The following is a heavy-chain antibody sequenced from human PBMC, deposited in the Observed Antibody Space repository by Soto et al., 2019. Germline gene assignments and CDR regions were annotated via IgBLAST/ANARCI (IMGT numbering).Heavy chain of an antibody. J-gene: IGHJ4*02. V-gene: IGHV1-2*02. CDR2: INPNSGGT. CDR1: GYTFTGYY. CDR3: ARGLSPGGGAFDY. Sequence: ASVKVSCKASGYTFTGYYMHWVRQAPGQGLEWMGWINPNSGGTNYAQKFQGRVTMTRDTSTSTVYMELSSLRSEDTAVYYCARGLSPGGGAFDYWGQGTLVTVSS. D-gene: IGHD3-16*01.